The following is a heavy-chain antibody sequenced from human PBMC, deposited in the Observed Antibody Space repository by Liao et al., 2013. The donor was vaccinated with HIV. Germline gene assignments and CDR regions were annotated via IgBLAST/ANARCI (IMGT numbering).Heavy chain of an antibody. CDR3: ARGAGGFDI. J-gene: IGHJ3*02. CDR2: IFTTGST. V-gene: IGHV4-61*02. Sequence: QVQLEESGPGLVKPSQTLSLTCNISDGSISNGRYYWSWVRQPAGKGPEWIGHIFTTGSTNYNPSLRNRVTISVDTSKNQFSLKLHSVTAADTAMYYCARGAGGFDIWGQGTVVTVSS. CDR1: DGSISNGRYY. D-gene: IGHD1-14*01.